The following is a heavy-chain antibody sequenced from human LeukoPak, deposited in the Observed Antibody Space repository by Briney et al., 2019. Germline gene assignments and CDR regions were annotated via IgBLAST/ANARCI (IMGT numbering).Heavy chain of an antibody. D-gene: IGHD1-26*01. J-gene: IGHJ4*02. V-gene: IGHV3-53*01. Sequence: GGSLRLSCAASGFTVSSNYMSWVRQAPGKGLEWVSVIYSGGSTYYADSVKGRFTISRDNSKNTLYLQMNSLRAADTAVYYCARVASGSYYYPFDYWGQGTLVTVSS. CDR2: IYSGGST. CDR1: GFTVSSNY. CDR3: ARVASGSYYYPFDY.